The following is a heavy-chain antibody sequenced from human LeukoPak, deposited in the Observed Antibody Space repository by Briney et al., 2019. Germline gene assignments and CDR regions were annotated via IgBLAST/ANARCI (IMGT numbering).Heavy chain of an antibody. CDR2: INHTGRN. D-gene: IGHD2-2*01. CDR3: ARGSRYCSSTSCYGKYNWFDP. Sequence: SETLSLTCAVYGGSFSGYYWSWVRQPPGKGLEWIGEINHTGRNTYNPSLKSRVTISVDTSKNQFSLKLSSVTAADTAVYHCARGSRYCSSTSCYGKYNWFDPRGQGTLVTVSS. V-gene: IGHV4-34*01. J-gene: IGHJ5*02. CDR1: GGSFSGYY.